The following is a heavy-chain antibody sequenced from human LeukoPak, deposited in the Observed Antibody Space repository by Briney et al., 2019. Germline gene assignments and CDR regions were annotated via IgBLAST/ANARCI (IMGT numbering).Heavy chain of an antibody. CDR2: ISGSGGST. V-gene: IGHV3-23*01. Sequence: GGSLRLSCAASGFTFSSYAMSWVRQAPGKGLEWFSAISGSGGSTYYADSVKGRFTISRDNSKNTLYLQMNSLRAEDTAVYYCATSAGLRGSYQYWGQGTLVTVSS. CDR3: ATSAGLRGSYQY. CDR1: GFTFSSYA. J-gene: IGHJ4*02. D-gene: IGHD1-26*01.